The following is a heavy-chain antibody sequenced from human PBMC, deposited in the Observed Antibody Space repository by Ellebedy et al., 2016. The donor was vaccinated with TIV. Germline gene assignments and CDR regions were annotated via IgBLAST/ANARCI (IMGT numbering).Heavy chain of an antibody. CDR1: GGSISSYY. J-gene: IGHJ3*02. CDR3: ARFRPHCSANSCYLNAFEN. Sequence: SETLSLXCTVSGGSISSYYWSWIRQPPEKGLEWIGEINDSGITRYNPSLESRLMISIDTSRSQASLRLSSVTAADTAVYYCARFRPHCSANSCYLNAFENWGRGTMVTVSS. V-gene: IGHV4-34*01. CDR2: INDSGIT. D-gene: IGHD2-2*01.